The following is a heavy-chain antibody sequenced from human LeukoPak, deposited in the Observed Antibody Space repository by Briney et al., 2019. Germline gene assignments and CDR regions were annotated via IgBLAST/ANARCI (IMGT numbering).Heavy chain of an antibody. D-gene: IGHD5-18*01. CDR2: ISWNSGSI. CDR1: GFTFDDYA. J-gene: IGHJ4*02. V-gene: IGHV3-9*01. Sequence: GGSLRLSCAASGFTFDDYAMHWVRQAPGKGLEWVSGISWNSGSIGYADSVKGRFTISRDNAKNSLYLQMNSLRAEDTALYYCAKVLSGYSYGLDYWGQGTLVTVSS. CDR3: AKVLSGYSYGLDY.